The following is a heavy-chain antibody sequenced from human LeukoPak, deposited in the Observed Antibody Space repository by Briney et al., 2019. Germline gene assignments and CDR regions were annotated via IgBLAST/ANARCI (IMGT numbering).Heavy chain of an antibody. CDR1: GFTVSSNY. Sequence: GGSLRLSCAASGFTVSSNYMSWVRQAPGKGLEWVSVIYSGGSTYYADSVKGRFTISRDNSKNTLCLQMNSLRAEDTAVYYCARAAAGDGSEFDPWGQGTLVTVSS. CDR3: ARAAAGDGSEFDP. J-gene: IGHJ5*02. CDR2: IYSGGST. D-gene: IGHD7-27*01. V-gene: IGHV3-53*01.